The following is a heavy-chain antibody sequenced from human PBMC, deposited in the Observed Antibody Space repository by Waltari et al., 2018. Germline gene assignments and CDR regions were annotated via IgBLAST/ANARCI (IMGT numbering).Heavy chain of an antibody. D-gene: IGHD3-10*01. CDR2: IYSGGST. Sequence: EVQLVESGGGLIQPGGSLRLSCAASGFTVSSNYMSWVRQAPGKGLEWVSVIYSGGSTYYADSVKGRFTISRDNSKNTLYLQMNSLRAEDTAVYYCARGEGLLWFGELKLSYFDYWGQGTLVTVSS. CDR3: ARGEGLLWFGELKLSYFDY. J-gene: IGHJ4*02. CDR1: GFTVSSNY. V-gene: IGHV3-53*01.